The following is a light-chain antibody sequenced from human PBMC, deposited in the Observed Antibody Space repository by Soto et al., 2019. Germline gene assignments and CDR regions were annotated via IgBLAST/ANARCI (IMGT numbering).Light chain of an antibody. CDR1: SGHSSYA. Sequence: QPVLTQSPSASASLGASVKLTCTLSSGHSSYAIAWHQQQPEKGPRYLMKLNSDGSHSKGDGIPDRFSGSSSGAERHLTISSLQSEHEADYYCQTWGTAIHDVVFGGGTKLTVL. CDR2: LNSDGSH. V-gene: IGLV4-69*01. J-gene: IGLJ2*01. CDR3: QTWGTAIHDVV.